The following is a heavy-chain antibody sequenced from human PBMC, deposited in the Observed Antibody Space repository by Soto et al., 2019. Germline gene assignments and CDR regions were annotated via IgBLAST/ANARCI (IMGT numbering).Heavy chain of an antibody. D-gene: IGHD2-21*01. V-gene: IGHV3-21*01. Sequence: EVQLVESGGGLVKPGGSLRLSCAASGFTFSSYSMNWVRQAPGKGLEWGSSISSSSSYIYYADSVKGRFTISRDNAKNSLYLQMNSLRAEDTAVYYCARDGDGYNRDGDYWGQGTLVTVSS. J-gene: IGHJ4*02. CDR3: ARDGDGYNRDGDY. CDR2: ISSSSSYI. CDR1: GFTFSSYS.